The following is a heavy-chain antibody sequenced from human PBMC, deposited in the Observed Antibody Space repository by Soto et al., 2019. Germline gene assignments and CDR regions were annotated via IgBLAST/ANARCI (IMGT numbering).Heavy chain of an antibody. J-gene: IGHJ2*01. D-gene: IGHD1-26*01. CDR1: GGSISSSSYY. V-gene: IGHV4-39*01. Sequence: QLQLQESGPGLVKPSETLSLTCTVSGGSISSSSYYWGWIRQPPGKGLEWIGSIYYSGSTYYNPSLECRVTISVDTFKNQLSLKLSSGTASGTAVYYCASGPSSGGYHYWYFDLWGRGTLVTVSS. CDR2: IYYSGST. CDR3: ASGPSSGGYHYWYFDL.